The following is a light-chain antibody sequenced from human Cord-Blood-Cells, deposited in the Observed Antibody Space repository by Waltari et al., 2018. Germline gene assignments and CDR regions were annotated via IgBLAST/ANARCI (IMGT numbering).Light chain of an antibody. CDR1: KLGDKY. J-gene: IGLJ2*01. V-gene: IGLV3-1*01. CDR3: QAWDSSTVV. CDR2: QDS. Sequence: SYELTQPPSVSVSPGQTASITCSGDKLGDKYACWYQQKPGQSPVLVIYQDSKRPSGSPERFSCSNSGNTATLTIRGTQAMDEADYYCQAWDSSTVVFGGGTKLTVL.